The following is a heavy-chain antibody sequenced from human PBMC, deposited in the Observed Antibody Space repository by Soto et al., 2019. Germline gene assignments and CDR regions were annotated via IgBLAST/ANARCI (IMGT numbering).Heavy chain of an antibody. D-gene: IGHD2-2*01. V-gene: IGHV3-33*01. CDR3: ARNGICGSNNCYSSAYYYHMDV. CDR2: IWYDGSNK. Sequence: QVQLVESGGGVVQPGRSLRLSCVASGFTFSGYGMHWVRQAPGKGLEWVAVIWYDGSNKYYADSVKGRFTISRDNSKNTLDLQMNSLRAEDTAVYYCARNGICGSNNCYSSAYYYHMDVWGKGTTVTDSS. J-gene: IGHJ6*03. CDR1: GFTFSGYG.